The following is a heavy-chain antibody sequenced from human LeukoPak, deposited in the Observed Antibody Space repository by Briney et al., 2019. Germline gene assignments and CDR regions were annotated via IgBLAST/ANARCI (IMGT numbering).Heavy chain of an antibody. CDR2: IYYSGST. CDR1: GGSISSSSYY. V-gene: IGHV4-39*07. D-gene: IGHD2-2*01. CDR3: ASSQLLSEGGLSWFDP. J-gene: IGHJ5*02. Sequence: SETLSLTCTVSGGSISSSSYYWGWIRQPPGKGLEWIGGIYYSGSTYYNPSLKSRVTISVDTSKNQFSLKLSSVTAADTAVYYCASSQLLSEGGLSWFDPWGQGTLVTVSS.